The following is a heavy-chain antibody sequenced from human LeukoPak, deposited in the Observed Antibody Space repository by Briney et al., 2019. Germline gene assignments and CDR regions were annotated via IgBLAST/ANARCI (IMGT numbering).Heavy chain of an antibody. D-gene: IGHD4-23*01. Sequence: GGSLRLSCAASGFTFSSYAMSWVRQAPGKGLEWVSAISGSGGSTYYADSVKGQFTISRDNSKNTPYLQMNSLRAEDTAVYYCARDYGGDAGLDYWGQGTLVTVSS. CDR2: ISGSGGST. CDR3: ARDYGGDAGLDY. CDR1: GFTFSSYA. V-gene: IGHV3-23*01. J-gene: IGHJ4*02.